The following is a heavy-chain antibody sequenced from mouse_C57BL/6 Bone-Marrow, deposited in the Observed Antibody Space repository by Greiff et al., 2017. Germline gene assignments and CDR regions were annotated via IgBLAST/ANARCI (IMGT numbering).Heavy chain of an antibody. Sequence: EVQGVESGGDLVKPGGSLKLSCAASGFTFSSYGMSWVRQTPDKRLEWVATISSGGSYTYYPDSVKGRFTISRDNAKNTLYLQMSSLKSEDTAMYYCARRSRYLDCFDYWGQGTTLTVSA. CDR1: GFTFSSYG. CDR3: ARRSRYLDCFDY. CDR2: ISSGGSYT. D-gene: IGHD5-1*01. J-gene: IGHJ2*01. V-gene: IGHV5-6*01.